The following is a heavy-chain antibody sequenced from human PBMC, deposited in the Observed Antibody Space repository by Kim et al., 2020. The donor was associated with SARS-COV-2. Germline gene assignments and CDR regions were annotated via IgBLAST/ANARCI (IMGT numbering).Heavy chain of an antibody. CDR2: IYYSGST. CDR3: AREGLGYPSYYYYYMDV. Sequence: SETLSLTCTVSGGSISSYYWSWIRQPPGKGLEWIGYIYYSGSTNYNPSLKSRVTISVDTSKNQFSLKLSSVTAADTAVYYCAREGLGYPSYYYYYMDVWGKGTTVTVSS. D-gene: IGHD3-16*02. V-gene: IGHV4-59*01. J-gene: IGHJ6*03. CDR1: GGSISSYY.